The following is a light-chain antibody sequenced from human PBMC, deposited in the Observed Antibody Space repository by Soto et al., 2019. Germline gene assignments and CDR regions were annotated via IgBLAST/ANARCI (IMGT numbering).Light chain of an antibody. V-gene: IGLV1-44*01. CDR3: AAWDDSLNGANYV. CDR1: SSNIGSNT. Sequence: QSVLTQPPSGSGTPGQRVTIACSGSSSNIGSNTVNWYQQLPGTAPKLLIYSNNQRPSGVPDRFSGSKSGTSASLAISGLQSEDEADYYCAAWDDSLNGANYVFGTGTKVTVL. J-gene: IGLJ1*01. CDR2: SNN.